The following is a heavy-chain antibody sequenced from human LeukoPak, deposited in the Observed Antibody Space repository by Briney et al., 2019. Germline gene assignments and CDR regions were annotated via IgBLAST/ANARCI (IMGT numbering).Heavy chain of an antibody. CDR3: TRGRRRIRSGGFYDAFDI. J-gene: IGHJ3*02. Sequence: PSETLSLNCGVAGDSFSGYYWTWIRQPPGKGLEWIWEINHSGTTHYNPSLKSRLTLSVDTSKRQFSLNLSSVTAADTAVYYCTRGRRRIRSGGFYDAFDIWGQGTMVTVSS. CDR2: INHSGTT. D-gene: IGHD6-25*01. V-gene: IGHV4-34*01. CDR1: GDSFSGYY.